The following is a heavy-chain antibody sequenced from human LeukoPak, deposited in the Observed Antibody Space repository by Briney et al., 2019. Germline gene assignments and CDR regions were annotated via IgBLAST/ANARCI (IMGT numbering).Heavy chain of an antibody. CDR2: IRYDGSNK. Sequence: GGSLRLSCAASGFTFSSYGMHWVRQAPGKGLEWVAFIRYDGSNKYYADSVKGRFTISRDNAKNSLYLQMNSLRAEDTAVYYCARDSSNILRFLEWSPDYWGQGTLVTVSS. D-gene: IGHD3-3*01. J-gene: IGHJ4*02. CDR1: GFTFSSYG. V-gene: IGHV3-30*02. CDR3: ARDSSNILRFLEWSPDY.